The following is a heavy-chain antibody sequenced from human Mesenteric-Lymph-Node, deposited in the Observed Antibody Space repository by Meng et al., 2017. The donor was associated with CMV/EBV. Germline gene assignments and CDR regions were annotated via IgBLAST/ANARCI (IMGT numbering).Heavy chain of an antibody. D-gene: IGHD3-3*01. V-gene: IGHV3-48*03. CDR3: ATGETYYDFWSGYF. J-gene: IGHJ4*02. Sequence: GGSLRLSCAASGFTFSSYEMNWVRQAPGKGLEWVSYISSSGSTIYYADSVKGRFTISRDNAKNSLYLQMNSLRAEDTAVYYCATGETYYDFWSGYFWGQGTLVTVSS. CDR1: GFTFSSYE. CDR2: ISSSGSTI.